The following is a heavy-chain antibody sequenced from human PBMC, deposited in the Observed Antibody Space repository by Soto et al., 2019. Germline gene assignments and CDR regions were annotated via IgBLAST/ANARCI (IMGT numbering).Heavy chain of an antibody. D-gene: IGHD4-4*01. J-gene: IGHJ4*02. CDR1: GGSISSYY. CDR3: ATMNDYSNFGY. CDR2: IYYSGST. Sequence: PSETLSLTCTVSGGSISSYYWSWIRQPPGKGLEWIGYIYYSGSTNYNPSLKSRVTISVDTSKNQFSLKLSSVTAADTAVYYCATMNDYSNFGYWGQGTLVTVSS. V-gene: IGHV4-59*01.